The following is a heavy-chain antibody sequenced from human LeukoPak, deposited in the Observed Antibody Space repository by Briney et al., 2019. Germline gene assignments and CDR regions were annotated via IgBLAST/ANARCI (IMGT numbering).Heavy chain of an antibody. J-gene: IGHJ4*02. CDR3: ARVGGSAGTTMGFDY. CDR2: IIPIFGTA. Sequence: ASVKVSCKASGGTFSSYAISWVRQAPGQGLEWMGRIIPIFGTANYAQKFQGRVTITTDESTSTAYMELSSLRSEDTAVYYCARVGGSAGTTMGFDYWGQGTLVTVSS. CDR1: GGTFSSYA. D-gene: IGHD6-13*01. V-gene: IGHV1-69*05.